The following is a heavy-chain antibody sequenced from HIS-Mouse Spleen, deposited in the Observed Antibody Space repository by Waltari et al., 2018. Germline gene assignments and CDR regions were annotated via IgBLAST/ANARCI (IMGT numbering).Heavy chain of an antibody. J-gene: IGHJ6*02. Sequence: EVQLVESGGGLVQPGGSLRLSCAASGFTFSSYWMSWVRHAPGKGLEWLANIKQDGSEKYYVDSVKGRFTISRDNAKNSLYLQMNSLRAEDTAVYYCARRGNDDFWSGYYTYYYYGMDVWGQGTTVTVSS. D-gene: IGHD3-3*01. CDR3: ARRGNDDFWSGYYTYYYYGMDV. CDR2: IKQDGSEK. V-gene: IGHV3-7*01. CDR1: GFTFSSYW.